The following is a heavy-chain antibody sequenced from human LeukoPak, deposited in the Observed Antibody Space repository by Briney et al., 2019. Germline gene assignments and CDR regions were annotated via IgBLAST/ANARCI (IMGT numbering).Heavy chain of an antibody. CDR2: ISISGGII. D-gene: IGHD2-2*01. V-gene: IGHV3-48*03. CDR3: ARGHNLVIPTRINFDY. J-gene: IGHJ4*02. Sequence: GGSLRLSCAASGFSFSGYEMNWVRQAPGKGLEWLSSISISGGIIYYADSVKGRFTISRDNAKNSVYLQMNSLRAEDTAVYYCARGHNLVIPTRINFDYWGQGTLVTVSS. CDR1: GFSFSGYE.